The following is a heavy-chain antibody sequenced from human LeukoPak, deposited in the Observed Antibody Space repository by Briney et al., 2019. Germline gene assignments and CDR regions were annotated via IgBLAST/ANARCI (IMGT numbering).Heavy chain of an antibody. D-gene: IGHD3-10*01. CDR2: IYYSGST. CDR1: GGSISTFH. J-gene: IGHJ4*02. Sequence: PSETLSLTCTVSGGSISTFHWSWIRQPPGKGLEWIGYIYYSGSTDYNPSLRSRVSISVDTSKNQFSLNLNFVTAADTAVYYCARAVYGSGNYPFDYWGQGTLVTVSS. CDR3: ARAVYGSGNYPFDY. V-gene: IGHV4-59*01.